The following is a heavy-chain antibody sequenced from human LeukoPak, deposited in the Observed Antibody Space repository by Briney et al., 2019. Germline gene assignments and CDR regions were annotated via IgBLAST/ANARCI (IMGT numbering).Heavy chain of an antibody. V-gene: IGHV1-2*06. D-gene: IGHD6-6*01. Sequence: ASVKVSCKASGYTFIDYYMHWVRQAPGQGLEWMGRINPSSGGTNYAQKFQGRVTMTRDTSISTAYMELSRLRSDDTAVYYCAKDPLEQLSTIYFQNWGQGTLVTVSS. J-gene: IGHJ1*01. CDR1: GYTFIDYY. CDR2: INPSSGGT. CDR3: AKDPLEQLSTIYFQN.